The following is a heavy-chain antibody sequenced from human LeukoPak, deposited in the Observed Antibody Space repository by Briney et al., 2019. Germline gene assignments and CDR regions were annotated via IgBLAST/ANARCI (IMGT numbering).Heavy chain of an antibody. D-gene: IGHD6-19*01. CDR3: ARGGGSGWYSSENWFDP. Sequence: ASVRVSCKASGYTFTGYYMHWVRQAPGQGLEWMGWINPNSGGTNYAQKFQGRVTMTRDTSISTAYMELSRLRSDDTAVYYCARGGGSGWYSSENWFDPWGQGTLVTVSS. CDR2: INPNSGGT. J-gene: IGHJ5*02. CDR1: GYTFTGYY. V-gene: IGHV1-2*02.